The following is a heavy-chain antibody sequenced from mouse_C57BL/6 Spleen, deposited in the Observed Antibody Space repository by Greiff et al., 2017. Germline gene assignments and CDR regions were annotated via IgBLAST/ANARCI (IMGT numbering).Heavy chain of an antibody. CDR3: TRGLYDPDEDLDY. CDR1: GYTFTDYE. D-gene: IGHD2-3*01. Sequence: QVQLQQSGAELVRPGASVTLSCKASGYTFTDYEMHWVKQTPVHGLAWIGAIDPETGGTAYNQKFKGKAILTADKSSSTAYMELRSLTSEDSAVYYCTRGLYDPDEDLDYWGQGTSVTVSS. CDR2: IDPETGGT. V-gene: IGHV1-15*01. J-gene: IGHJ4*01.